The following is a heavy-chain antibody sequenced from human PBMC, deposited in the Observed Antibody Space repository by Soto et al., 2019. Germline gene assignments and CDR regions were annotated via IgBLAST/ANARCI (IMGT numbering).Heavy chain of an antibody. Sequence: QLLESGGGSAQPGGSLRLSCVGSDFIFGTFAMSWVRQAPGKGLEWVSGINGDGETTYYADSVKGRFTVSRDNSKNTLFLQMNSLRADDTAVYYCAKDQASGQGSFDSRGQGTLVTVSS. CDR1: DFIFGTFA. CDR2: INGDGETT. J-gene: IGHJ4*02. V-gene: IGHV3-23*01. CDR3: AKDQASGQGSFDS.